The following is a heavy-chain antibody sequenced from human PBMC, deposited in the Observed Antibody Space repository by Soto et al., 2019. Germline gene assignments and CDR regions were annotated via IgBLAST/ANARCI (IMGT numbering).Heavy chain of an antibody. CDR3: AKGIVYYYDRSGYFAY. Sequence: XGSLRLSCAASGFTFGSYAMSWVRHAPGKGLEWVSAISGSGGSTYYADSVKGRFTISRDNSKNTLYLQMNSLRAEDTAVYYCAKGIVYYYDRSGYFAYWGQGTLVTVSS. CDR2: ISGSGGST. CDR1: GFTFGSYA. D-gene: IGHD3-22*01. J-gene: IGHJ4*02. V-gene: IGHV3-23*01.